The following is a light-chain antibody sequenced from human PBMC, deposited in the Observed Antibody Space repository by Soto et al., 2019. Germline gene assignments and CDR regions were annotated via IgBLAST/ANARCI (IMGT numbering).Light chain of an antibody. Sequence: EIVMTLSLATLSVKTGETATVSCKTSQSVDSLLACCQQKPGQAPRLLIYRASTRTTGIPARFSGSGSGTEFTLTIYSLQSEDFAVYYCQQYNNLPITFCQGTRLEIK. J-gene: IGKJ5*01. CDR2: RAS. CDR1: QSVDSL. V-gene: IGKV3-15*01. CDR3: QQYNNLPIT.